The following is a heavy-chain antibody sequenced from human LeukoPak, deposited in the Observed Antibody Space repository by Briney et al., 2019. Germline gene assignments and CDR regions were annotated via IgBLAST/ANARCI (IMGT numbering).Heavy chain of an antibody. V-gene: IGHV4-38-2*01. D-gene: IGHD2-15*01. J-gene: IGHJ4*02. CDR3: ARLDIVVVVAATGGYYFDY. CDR1: GYSISSGYY. CDR2: IYHSGST. Sequence: KPSETLSLTCAVSGYSISSGYYWGWIRQPPGKGLEWIGSIYHSGSTYYNPSLKSRVTISEDTSKNQFSLKMSSVTAADTAVYYCARLDIVVVVAATGGYYFDYWGQGTLVTVSS.